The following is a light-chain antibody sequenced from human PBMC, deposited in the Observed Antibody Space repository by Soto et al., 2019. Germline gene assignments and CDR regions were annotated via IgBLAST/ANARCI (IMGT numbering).Light chain of an antibody. CDR1: SSNIGSNT. V-gene: IGLV1-44*01. CDR2: SNN. J-gene: IGLJ3*02. Sequence: QSVLTQPPSASGTPGQRVTISCSGSSSNIGSNTVNWYQQLPGTAPKLLLYSNNQRPSGVPDRLSGSKSGTSASLAISGLKSEDAADHYCPALDDSLNGRVFAVGTKLTVL. CDR3: PALDDSLNGRV.